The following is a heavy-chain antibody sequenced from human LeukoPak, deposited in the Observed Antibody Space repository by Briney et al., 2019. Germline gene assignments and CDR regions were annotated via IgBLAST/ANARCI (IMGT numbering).Heavy chain of an antibody. V-gene: IGHV1-24*01. CDR1: GYSLTDLS. J-gene: IGHJ4*02. Sequence: ASVKVSCKVSGYSLTDLSMHWVRQAPGNGLEWMGGFDPEHREAIYAQKFQGRVSMTEDTSTDTAYMELSSLRSEDTAVYYCAAGGIYPPLDYWGQGTLVHVSS. CDR3: AAGGIYPPLDY. CDR2: FDPEHREA. D-gene: IGHD1-26*01.